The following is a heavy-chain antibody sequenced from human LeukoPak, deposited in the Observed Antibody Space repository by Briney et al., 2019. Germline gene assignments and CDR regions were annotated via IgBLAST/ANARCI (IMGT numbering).Heavy chain of an antibody. D-gene: IGHD3-9*01. CDR1: GGSFSSYY. V-gene: IGHV4-59*01. Sequence: SETLSLTCTVSGGSFSSYYWSWIRQPPGKGLEWIGYIYYSGRTNYNPSLKSRVTISVDKSKNEFSLKLSSVTAADTAVYYCARDSRRYFESNWFDPWGQGTLVTVSS. CDR3: ARDSRRYFESNWFDP. J-gene: IGHJ5*02. CDR2: IYYSGRT.